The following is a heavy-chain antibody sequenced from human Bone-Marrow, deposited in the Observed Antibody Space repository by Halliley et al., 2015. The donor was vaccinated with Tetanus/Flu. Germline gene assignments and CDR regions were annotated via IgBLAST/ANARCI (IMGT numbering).Heavy chain of an antibody. Sequence: VQLVQSGAEVKKPGESLKISCKCSGYGFNTYWIGWVRQMPGKGLECMGIIYPDDSDTRYSQSFQGRVTMPVDRSTNTAYLQWSGRKAPATAIYYCARRHDWGLDYWGQGTLVTVSS. V-gene: IGHV5-51*01. D-gene: IGHD7-27*01. CDR3: ARRHDWGLDY. J-gene: IGHJ4*02. CDR1: GYGFNTYW. CDR2: IYPDDSDT.